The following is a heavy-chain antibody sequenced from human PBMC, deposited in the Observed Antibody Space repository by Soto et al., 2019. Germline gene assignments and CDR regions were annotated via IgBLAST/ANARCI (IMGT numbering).Heavy chain of an antibody. CDR3: ARGRWLHPFDY. J-gene: IGHJ4*02. CDR1: GGSFSGYY. CDR2: INHSGST. V-gene: IGHV4-34*01. D-gene: IGHD5-12*01. Sequence: QVQLQHWGAGLLKPSETLSLTCAVYGGSFSGYYWSWIRQPPGKGLEWIGEINHSGSTNYNPSLKSRVTISVDTSKNQFSLKLSSVTAADTAVYYCARGRWLHPFDYWGQGTLVTVSS.